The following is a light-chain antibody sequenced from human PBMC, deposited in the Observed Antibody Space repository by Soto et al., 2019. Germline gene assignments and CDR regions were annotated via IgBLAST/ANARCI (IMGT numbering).Light chain of an antibody. Sequence: EIVMTQSPATLSVSPGERATLSCRASQSVSGTLAWYQQKPGQAPRLLIYGASTRDTGIPARFSGSGSGTEFTLTIRSLQSEDFAVYSCQQYNNWPPWTFGQGTKVEIK. CDR1: QSVSGT. CDR2: GAS. CDR3: QQYNNWPPWT. J-gene: IGKJ1*01. V-gene: IGKV3-15*01.